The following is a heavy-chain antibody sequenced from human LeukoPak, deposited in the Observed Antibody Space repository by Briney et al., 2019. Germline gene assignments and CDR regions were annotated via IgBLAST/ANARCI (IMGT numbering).Heavy chain of an antibody. CDR2: IRPHTGET. V-gene: IGHV1-18*01. D-gene: IGHD6-19*01. CDR1: GYNFPSYG. J-gene: IGHJ4*02. Sequence: ASVKVSCKASGYNFPSYGINWVRQAPGQGLEWMGWIRPHTGETNSAQRFQDRVTMTTDTSTTTAYMELRSLRSDDTAVYYCARDSSGWSYWGQGTLVTVSS. CDR3: ARDSSGWSY.